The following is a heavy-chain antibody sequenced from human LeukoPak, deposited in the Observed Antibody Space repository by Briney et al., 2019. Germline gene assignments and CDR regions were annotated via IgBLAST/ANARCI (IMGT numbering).Heavy chain of an antibody. J-gene: IGHJ4*02. V-gene: IGHV1-46*01. Sequence: ASVKVSCKASGYTFTSYYMHWVRQAPGQGLEWMGIINPSGGSTSYAQKFQGRVTMTEDTSTDTAYMELSSLRSEDTAVYYCATPTGELDYWGQGTLVTVSS. CDR1: GYTFTSYY. D-gene: IGHD1-26*01. CDR2: INPSGGST. CDR3: ATPTGELDY.